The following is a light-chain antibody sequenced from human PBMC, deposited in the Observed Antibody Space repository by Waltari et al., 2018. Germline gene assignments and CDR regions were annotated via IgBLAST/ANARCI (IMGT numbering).Light chain of an antibody. Sequence: QSALTQPASVSGSPGQSITISCSGGNSDIGRYNYVSWYQQNPAKVPKLIIYDVTKRPSGVSNRFSGSKSGNTASLTISGLQAQDEGDYHCCSYTVTATYVCGKGTTVTVL. J-gene: IGLJ1*01. CDR3: CSYTVTATYV. CDR1: NSDIGRYNY. V-gene: IGLV2-14*01. CDR2: DVT.